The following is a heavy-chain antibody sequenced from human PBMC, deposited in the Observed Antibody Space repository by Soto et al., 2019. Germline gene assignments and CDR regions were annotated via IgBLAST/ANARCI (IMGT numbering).Heavy chain of an antibody. CDR3: ARRSVTTYHFFDY. J-gene: IGHJ4*02. V-gene: IGHV3-21*01. D-gene: IGHD4-17*01. Sequence: EVQLVESGGGLVKPGGPLRLSCAASGFTFNTYDMDWVRQAPGKGLEWVSSINKASIYIYYADSVRGRFTISRDNAKNSLYLQMNSLRVEDTAVYYCARRSVTTYHFFDYWGQGTLVTVSS. CDR1: GFTFNTYD. CDR2: INKASIYI.